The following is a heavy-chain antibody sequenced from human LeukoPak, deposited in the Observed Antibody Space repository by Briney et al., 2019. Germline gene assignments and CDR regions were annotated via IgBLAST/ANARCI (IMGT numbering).Heavy chain of an antibody. CDR2: ISGSGDSI. CDR3: AKSKESYYYGMDV. J-gene: IGHJ6*02. Sequence: GGSLRLSCAASGFTFSSYAMSWVRQAPGKGLEWVSTISGSGDSIYYADSVKGRFTISRDNSKNTLCLQMNSLRAEDTAVYYCAKSKESYYYGMDVWGQGTTVTVSS. CDR1: GFTFSSYA. V-gene: IGHV3-23*01.